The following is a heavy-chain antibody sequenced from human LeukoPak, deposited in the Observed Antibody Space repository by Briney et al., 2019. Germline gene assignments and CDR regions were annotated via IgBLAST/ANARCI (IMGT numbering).Heavy chain of an antibody. CDR2: TRNKANSYTT. Sequence: PGGSLRLSCAASGFTFSDHYMDWVRQAPGKGLEWVGRTRNKANSYTTEYDSSVKARFTISRDDSKNSLYLQMHSLKTEDTAVYYCARDLGMGAFDIWGQGTMVSVSS. CDR1: GFTFSDHY. J-gene: IGHJ3*02. V-gene: IGHV3-72*01. D-gene: IGHD7-27*01. CDR3: ARDLGMGAFDI.